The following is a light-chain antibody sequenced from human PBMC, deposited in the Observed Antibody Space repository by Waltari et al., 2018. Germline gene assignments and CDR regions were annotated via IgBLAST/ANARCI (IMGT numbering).Light chain of an antibody. J-gene: IGLJ2*01. Sequence: SSELTQDPAVSVALGQTVRITCQGDSLRSYYASWYQQKPGQAPVLVIYGKNNRPSWIPARFYGSSSGNEASLTISGAQAEDEADYYFNSRDSSGNHVVFGGGTKLTVL. CDR3: NSRDSSGNHVV. CDR2: GKN. V-gene: IGLV3-19*01. CDR1: SLRSYY.